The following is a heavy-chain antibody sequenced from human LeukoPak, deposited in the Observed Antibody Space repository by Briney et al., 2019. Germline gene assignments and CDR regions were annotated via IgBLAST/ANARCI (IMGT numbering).Heavy chain of an antibody. D-gene: IGHD3-10*01. CDR3: AGVSIWVGEGGDAFDI. CDR1: GYTFTSYG. J-gene: IGHJ3*02. CDR2: ISAYNGNT. Sequence: ASVKVSCKASGYTFTSYGISWVRQAPGQGLEWMGWISAYNGNTNYAQKLQGRVTMTTDTSTSTAYMELRSLRSDDTAVYYCAGVSIWVGEGGDAFDIWGQGTMVTVSS. V-gene: IGHV1-18*01.